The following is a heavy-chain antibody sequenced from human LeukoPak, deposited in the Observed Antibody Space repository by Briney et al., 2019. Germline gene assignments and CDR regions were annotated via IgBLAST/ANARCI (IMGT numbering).Heavy chain of an antibody. D-gene: IGHD6-19*01. J-gene: IGHJ5*02. V-gene: IGHV3-23*01. Sequence: PGGSLRLSCAASGFTFSSYAMSWVRRAPGKGPEWVSSISGSGGNTYYAQSVKGRFSISRDNSKNTLNLQMDSLRADDTALYFCAKDPWNTAVANTNGWFDPWGQGTLVTVSS. CDR1: GFTFSSYA. CDR3: AKDPWNTAVANTNGWFDP. CDR2: ISGSGGNT.